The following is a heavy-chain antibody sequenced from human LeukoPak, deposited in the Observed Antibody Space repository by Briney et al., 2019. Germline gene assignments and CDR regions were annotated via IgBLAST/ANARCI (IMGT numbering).Heavy chain of an antibody. D-gene: IGHD6-19*01. CDR3: ARGAGSGWSSFDY. CDR1: GDTFSSNSAA. Sequence: SQTLSLTCAISGDTFSSNSAAWDWLRQSPSRGLEWLGRTYYRSKSYNDYAVSMKSRITINPDTSKDQFSLQLNSVTPEDTAVYYCARGAGSGWSSFDYWGQGTLVTVSS. CDR2: TYYRSKSYN. V-gene: IGHV6-1*01. J-gene: IGHJ4*02.